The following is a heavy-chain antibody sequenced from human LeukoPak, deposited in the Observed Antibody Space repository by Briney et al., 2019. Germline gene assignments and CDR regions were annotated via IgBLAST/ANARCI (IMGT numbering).Heavy chain of an antibody. CDR3: AGCAGNSCYFDY. CDR1: GFSFISYW. D-gene: IGHD1-1*01. J-gene: IGHJ4*02. Sequence: PGGSLRLSCAASGFSFISYWMSWVRQAPGEGLEWVANIKQDGSAKNYVDSVKGRFTISRDNAKNSLYLQLNSLRAEDTAVYYCAGCAGNSCYFDYWGQGTLVIVSS. CDR2: IKQDGSAK. V-gene: IGHV3-7*01.